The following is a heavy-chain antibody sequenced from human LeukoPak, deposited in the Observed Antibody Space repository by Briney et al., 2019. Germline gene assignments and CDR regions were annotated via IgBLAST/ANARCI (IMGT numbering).Heavy chain of an antibody. CDR3: AKGVARFGYGALLDY. CDR1: GFTFDDYA. V-gene: IGHV3-9*01. D-gene: IGHD4/OR15-4a*01. CDR2: IGWNSGSI. J-gene: IGHJ4*02. Sequence: GRSLRLSCAASGFTFDDYAMHWVRQAPGKGLEWVSGIGWNSGSIGYADSVKGRFTISRDNSKNTQYLQMNSLRTEDTAVYYCAKGVARFGYGALLDYWGQGTLVTVSS.